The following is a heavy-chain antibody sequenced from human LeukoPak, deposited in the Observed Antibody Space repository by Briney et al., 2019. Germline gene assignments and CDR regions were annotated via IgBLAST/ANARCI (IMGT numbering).Heavy chain of an antibody. D-gene: IGHD3-16*01. CDR2: INGGGST. V-gene: IGHV3-53*01. J-gene: IGHJ4*02. Sequence: GGSLRLSCAASGFTVSNSHLSWFRQAPGKGLASVPIINGGGSTYYVDSVKGRFTISRDNSKNTLYLQMNSLRAEDTGVYYCARGGDDYAFQYYFDYWGQGTLVTVSS. CDR3: ARGGDDYAFQYYFDY. CDR1: GFTVSNSH.